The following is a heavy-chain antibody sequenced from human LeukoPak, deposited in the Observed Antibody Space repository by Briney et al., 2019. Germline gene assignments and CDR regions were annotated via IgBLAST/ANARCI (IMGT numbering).Heavy chain of an antibody. V-gene: IGHV3-30*02. CDR3: AKNRDSSDYPRDFDF. Sequence: GGSLRLSCAAFGFTFSSYGMHWVRQTPGKGLEWVAFIRHDGSYQQYADSVKGRFTVFRDNSKDMVYLQMNSLRTEDTAVYYCAKNRDSSDYPRDFDFWGQGTLVTVSS. CDR2: IRHDGSYQ. CDR1: GFTFSSYG. D-gene: IGHD3-22*01. J-gene: IGHJ4*02.